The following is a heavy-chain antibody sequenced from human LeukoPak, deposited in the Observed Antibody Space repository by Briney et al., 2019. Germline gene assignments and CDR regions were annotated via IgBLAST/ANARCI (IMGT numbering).Heavy chain of an antibody. CDR2: ISYDGSNK. D-gene: IGHD6-13*01. Sequence: PGGSLRLSCAASGFTFSSYAMHWVRQAPGKGLEWVAVISYDGSNKYYADSVKGRFTISRDNSKNTLYLQMNSLRAEDTAVYYCARASSSGSWYVHFDYWGQGTLVTVSS. V-gene: IGHV3-30-3*01. CDR1: GFTFSSYA. J-gene: IGHJ4*02. CDR3: ARASSSGSWYVHFDY.